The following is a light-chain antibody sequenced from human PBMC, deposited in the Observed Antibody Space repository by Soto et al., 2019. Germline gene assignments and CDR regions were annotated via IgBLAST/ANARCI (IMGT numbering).Light chain of an antibody. CDR3: QQYGTSLPVT. V-gene: IGKV3-20*01. Sequence: PGERATLSCRASQSLTNDYLAWYQQKPGQAPRLLIFGASSRATGIPDRFSGSGSGTDFTLTISRLEPEDFAMYYCQQYGTSLPVTFGQGTRLEIK. CDR2: GAS. J-gene: IGKJ5*01. CDR1: QSLTNDY.